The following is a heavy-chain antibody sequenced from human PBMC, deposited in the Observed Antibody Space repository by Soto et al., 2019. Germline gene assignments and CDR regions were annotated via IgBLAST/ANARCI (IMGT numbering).Heavy chain of an antibody. J-gene: IGHJ5*02. V-gene: IGHV1-46*01. CDR3: ARLDIVGPSTVP. Sequence: QVQLLQSGAEVTRPGASVNVSCKAFGSTFTTYYMHWVRQAPGRGLDWMGMINPTAGSTTNAQNFQGRVTMTRDKSTRTVYMELNSLRSEDTAVYYCARLDIVGPSTVPWGQGTLVTVSS. CDR2: INPTAGST. D-gene: IGHD5-12*01. CDR1: GSTFTTYY.